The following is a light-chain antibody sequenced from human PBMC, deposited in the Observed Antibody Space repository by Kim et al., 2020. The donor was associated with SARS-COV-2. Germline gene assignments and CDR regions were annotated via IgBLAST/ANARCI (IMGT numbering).Light chain of an antibody. CDR2: GKN. CDR1: CLRTYY. V-gene: IGLV3-19*01. CDR3: NSRDSSGNHLRV. Sequence: SSELTQDPAVSVALGQTVRITCQGDCLRTYYASWYQQKPGQAPVLVIYGKNNRPSGIPDRFSGSSSGNTASLTITGAQAEDEADYYCNSRDSSGNHLRVFGGGTQLTVL. J-gene: IGLJ3*02.